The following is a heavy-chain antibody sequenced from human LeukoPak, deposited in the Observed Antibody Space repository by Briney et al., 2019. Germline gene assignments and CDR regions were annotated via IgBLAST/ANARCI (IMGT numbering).Heavy chain of an antibody. D-gene: IGHD6-13*01. CDR2: INPNSGNT. V-gene: IGHV1-8*03. Sequence: GASVKVSCKASGYTFTGYYMHWVRQAPGQGLEWMGWINPNSGNTGYAQKFQGRVTITRNTSISTAYMELSSLRSEDTAVYYCARDTGIAAAGIDYWGQGTLVTVSS. CDR3: ARDTGIAAAGIDY. J-gene: IGHJ4*02. CDR1: GYTFTGYY.